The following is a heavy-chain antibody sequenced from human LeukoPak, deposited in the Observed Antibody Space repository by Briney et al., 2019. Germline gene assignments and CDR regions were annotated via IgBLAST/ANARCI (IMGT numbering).Heavy chain of an antibody. D-gene: IGHD1-1*01. CDR2: IDHRGDT. V-gene: IGHV4-34*01. J-gene: IGHJ4*02. CDR3: ARGPTISETGNFDF. Sequence: SETLSLTCAVYGGSFSRYYCSWIRQSPGKGLEWIAEIDHRGDTNYNPSVKSRVTISEDTSKNQFSLKVRSLSAADTAVYYCARGPTISETGNFDFWGQGTLVTVSS. CDR1: GGSFSRYY.